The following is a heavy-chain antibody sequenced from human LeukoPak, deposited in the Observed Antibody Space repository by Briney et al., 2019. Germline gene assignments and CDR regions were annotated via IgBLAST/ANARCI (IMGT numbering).Heavy chain of an antibody. CDR2: IYPADSTA. CDR3: AREVVPAALDAFDI. CDR1: GYSFTTYW. J-gene: IGHJ3*02. V-gene: IGHV5-51*01. D-gene: IGHD2-2*01. Sequence: GESLKISCKASGYSFTTYWIGWVRQMPGKGLEWMGIIYPADSTAHYSPSFQGQVTISVDKSINTAYLQWSRLKASDTAMYYCAREVVPAALDAFDIWGQGTMVTVSS.